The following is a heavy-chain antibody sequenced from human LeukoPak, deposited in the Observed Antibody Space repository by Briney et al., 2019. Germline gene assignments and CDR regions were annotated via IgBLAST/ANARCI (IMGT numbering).Heavy chain of an antibody. CDR3: ARVSFLYYYGSGSLDY. CDR2: MNPNSGNT. D-gene: IGHD3-10*01. CDR1: GYTFTSYD. J-gene: IGHJ4*02. V-gene: IGHV1-8*01. Sequence: ASVKVSCKASGYTFTSYDINWVRQATGQGLGWMGWMNPNSGNTGYAQKFQGRVTMTRNTSISTAYMELSSLRSEDTAVYYCARVSFLYYYGSGSLDYWGQGTLVTVSS.